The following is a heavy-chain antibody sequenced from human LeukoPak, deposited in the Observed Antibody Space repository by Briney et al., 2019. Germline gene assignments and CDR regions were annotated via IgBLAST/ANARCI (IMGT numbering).Heavy chain of an antibody. CDR3: AKDYCGGDCYSFDY. Sequence: PGGSLRLSCAASGFTFSSYGMHWVRQAPGKGLEWVAVISYDGSNKYYADSVKGLFTISRDNSKNTLYLQMNSLRAEDTAVYYCAKDYCGGDCYSFDYWGQGTLVTVSS. D-gene: IGHD2-21*02. CDR2: ISYDGSNK. CDR1: GFTFSSYG. V-gene: IGHV3-30*18. J-gene: IGHJ4*02.